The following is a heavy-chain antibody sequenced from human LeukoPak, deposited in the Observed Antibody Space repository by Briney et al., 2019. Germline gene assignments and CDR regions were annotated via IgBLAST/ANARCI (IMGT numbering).Heavy chain of an antibody. CDR1: GITLNNYA. CDR2: ISYDGSNK. Sequence: PGGSLRLSCVASGITLNNYAMYWVRQAPGKGLEWVAAISYDGSNKYYADSVMGRCTISRDNSKSTLYLQMNSLKVEDTAVYYCARTHFADSWGQGTLVTVSS. V-gene: IGHV3-30*04. CDR3: ARTHFADS. D-gene: IGHD3-3*02. J-gene: IGHJ4*02.